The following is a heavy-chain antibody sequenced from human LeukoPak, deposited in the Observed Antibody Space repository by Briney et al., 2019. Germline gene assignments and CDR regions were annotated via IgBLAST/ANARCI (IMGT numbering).Heavy chain of an antibody. V-gene: IGHV3-15*01. CDR3: TTEGGDYDILTGYFEYFDY. Sequence: PGGSLRLSCAASGFTFSNAWMSWVRQAPGKGLEWVGRIKSKTDGGTTDYAAPVKGRFTISRDDSKNTLYLRMNSLKTEDTAVYYCTTEGGDYDILTGYFEYFDYWGQGTLVTVSS. CDR1: GFTFSNAW. J-gene: IGHJ4*02. CDR2: IKSKTDGGTT. D-gene: IGHD3-9*01.